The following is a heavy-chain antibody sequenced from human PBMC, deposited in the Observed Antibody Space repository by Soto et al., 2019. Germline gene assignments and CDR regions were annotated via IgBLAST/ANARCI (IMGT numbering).Heavy chain of an antibody. J-gene: IGHJ6*02. V-gene: IGHV3-21*01. CDR2: ISSSGYI. D-gene: IGHD3-10*01. Sequence: GGSLRLSCAASGFNFNSYTINWVRQAPGKRLEWLSSISSSGYIFSTDSVRGRFTISRDNAKNSVYLQINSLRAEDTAVYYCARDLHYGSGSYDYYYYYGMDVWGQGTTVTVSS. CDR1: GFNFNSYT. CDR3: ARDLHYGSGSYDYYYYYGMDV.